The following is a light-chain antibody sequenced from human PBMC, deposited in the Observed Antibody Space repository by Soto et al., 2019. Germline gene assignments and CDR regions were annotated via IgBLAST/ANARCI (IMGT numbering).Light chain of an antibody. J-gene: IGLJ1*01. CDR3: CSYACSYTHV. CDR2: DVI. Sequence: SALTQPRSVSGSPGQSVTISCTGTSSDVGRYNFVSWYQQHPDKAPKLMIYDVIKRPSGVPDRFSGSKSGNTASLTIYGLQAEDEADYQCCSYACSYTHVFGNGTKVTV. CDR1: SSDVGRYNF. V-gene: IGLV2-11*01.